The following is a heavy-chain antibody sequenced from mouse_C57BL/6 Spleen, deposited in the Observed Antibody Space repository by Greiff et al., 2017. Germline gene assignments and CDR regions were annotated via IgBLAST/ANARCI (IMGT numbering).Heavy chain of an antibody. CDR1: GYSFTSYY. Sequence: QVQLQQSGPELVKPGASVKISCKASGYSFTSYYIHWVKQRPGQGLEWIGWIYPGSGNTKYNEKFKGKATLTADTSSSTAYMQLSSLTSEDSAVYYCASITTVVAPFAYWGQGTLVTVSA. V-gene: IGHV1-66*01. CDR3: ASITTVVAPFAY. J-gene: IGHJ3*01. D-gene: IGHD1-1*01. CDR2: IYPGSGNT.